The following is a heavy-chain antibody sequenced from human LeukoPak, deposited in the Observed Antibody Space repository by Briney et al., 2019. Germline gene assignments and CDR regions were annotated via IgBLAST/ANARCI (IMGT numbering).Heavy chain of an antibody. V-gene: IGHV4-59*01. Sequence: SETLSLTCTVSGGSISSYYLSWIRQPPGKGLEWIGYIYYSGSTNYNPSLKSRATISVDTSKNQFSLKLSSVTAADTAVYYCARIDRAVAGTIDYWGQGTLVTVSS. CDR3: ARIDRAVAGTIDY. D-gene: IGHD6-19*01. J-gene: IGHJ4*02. CDR2: IYYSGST. CDR1: GGSISSYY.